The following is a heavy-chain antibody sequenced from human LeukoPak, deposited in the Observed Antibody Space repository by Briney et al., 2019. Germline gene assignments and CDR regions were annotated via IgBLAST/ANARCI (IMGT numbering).Heavy chain of an antibody. Sequence: GGSLRLSCAASGFTVSSNYMSWVRQAPGKGLEWVSVIYSGGSTYYADSVKGRFTISRDNSKNTLYLQMNSLRAEDTAVYYCARTRLTGYRNSDDAFDIWGQGTMVTVSS. CDR1: GFTVSSNY. CDR2: IYSGGST. J-gene: IGHJ3*02. D-gene: IGHD3-9*01. CDR3: ARTRLTGYRNSDDAFDI. V-gene: IGHV3-53*01.